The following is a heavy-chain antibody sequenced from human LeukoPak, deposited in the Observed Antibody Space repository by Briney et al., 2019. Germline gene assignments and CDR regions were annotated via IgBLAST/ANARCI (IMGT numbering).Heavy chain of an antibody. Sequence: GGSLRLSCAASGFTVSSNYMNWVRQAPGKGLEWVSVIYSGGYTFYADSVKGRFTISRDNSKNTLYLQMNSLRAEDTAVYYCVRDRGAYYYDTGYWGQGTLVTVSS. CDR3: VRDRGAYYYDTGY. D-gene: IGHD3-22*01. CDR1: GFTVSSNY. V-gene: IGHV3-66*01. CDR2: IYSGGYT. J-gene: IGHJ4*02.